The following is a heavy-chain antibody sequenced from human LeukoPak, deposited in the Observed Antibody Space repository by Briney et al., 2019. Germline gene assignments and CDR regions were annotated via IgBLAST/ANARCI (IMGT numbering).Heavy chain of an antibody. J-gene: IGHJ4*02. CDR3: ASLVPYYGSGSYYKTFDY. CDR2: MNPNSGNT. D-gene: IGHD3-10*01. CDR1: GYTFTSYD. Sequence: GTSVEVSCKASGYTFTSYDINWVRQATGQGLEWMGWMNPNSGNTGYAQKFQGRVTMTRNTSISTAYMELSSLRSEDTAVYYCASLVPYYGSGSYYKTFDYWGQGTLVTVSS. V-gene: IGHV1-8*01.